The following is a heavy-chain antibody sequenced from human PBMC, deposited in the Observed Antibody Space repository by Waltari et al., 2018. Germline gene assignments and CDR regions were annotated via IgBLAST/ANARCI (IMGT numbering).Heavy chain of an antibody. J-gene: IGHJ6*03. D-gene: IGHD3-3*01. V-gene: IGHV1-69*04. Sequence: QVQLVQSGAEVKKPGSSVKVSCKASGGTFSSYAISWVRQAPGQGLEWMGGIIPILGIANYAQKFQGRVTITADESTSTAYMELSSLRSEDTAVYYCATGGEYYDFWSGYYTGQYYYYYMDVWGKGTTVTVSS. CDR3: ATGGEYYDFWSGYYTGQYYYYYMDV. CDR1: GGTFSSYA. CDR2: IIPILGIA.